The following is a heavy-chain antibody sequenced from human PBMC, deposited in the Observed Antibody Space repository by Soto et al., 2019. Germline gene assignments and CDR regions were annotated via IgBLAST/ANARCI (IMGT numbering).Heavy chain of an antibody. D-gene: IGHD5-18*01. CDR1: GFTFSSYG. CDR2: IWYDGSNK. J-gene: IGHJ4*02. Sequence: GGSLRLSCAASGFTFSSYGMHWVRQAPGKGLEWVAVIWYDGSNKYYADSVKGRFTISRDNSKNTLYLQMNSLRAEDTAVYYCARDLVDSYGSYGGNSSDYWGQGTLVTVSS. CDR3: ARDLVDSYGSYGGNSSDY. V-gene: IGHV3-33*01.